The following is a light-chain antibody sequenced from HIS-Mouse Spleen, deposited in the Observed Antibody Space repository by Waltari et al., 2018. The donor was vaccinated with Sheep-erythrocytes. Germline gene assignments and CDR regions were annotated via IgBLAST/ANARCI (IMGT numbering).Light chain of an antibody. CDR2: EVS. J-gene: IGLJ3*02. Sequence: QSALTQPASVSGSPGQSITISCPGPSSDVGGYNYASWYPQHPGKAPKLMIYEVSNRPSGVSNRFSGSKSGNTASLTISGLQAEDEADYYCSSYTSSSTWVFGGGTKLTVL. CDR3: SSYTSSSTWV. V-gene: IGLV2-14*01. CDR1: SSDVGGYNY.